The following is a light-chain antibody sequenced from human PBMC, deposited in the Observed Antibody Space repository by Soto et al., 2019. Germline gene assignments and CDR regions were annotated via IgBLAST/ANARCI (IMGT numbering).Light chain of an antibody. J-gene: IGKJ1*01. CDR2: AAS. CDR3: QQRTNWLWT. Sequence: DIQVTQSPPTLSASVGYRVTITCRASQSISSYLNWYQQKPGKAPKLLIYAASSLESGVPSRFSGSGSGTDFTLTIDSLEPEDFAVYYCQQRTNWLWTFGPGTKVDIK. CDR1: QSISSY. V-gene: IGKV1-39*01.